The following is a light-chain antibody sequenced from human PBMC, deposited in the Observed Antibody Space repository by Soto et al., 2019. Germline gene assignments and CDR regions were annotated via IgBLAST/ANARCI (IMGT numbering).Light chain of an antibody. CDR2: RAS. CDR1: QTVNSW. V-gene: IGKV1-5*03. Sequence: DIQMTQSPSTLSASVGDRVTITCRASQTVNSWWAWYQQKPGKAPRLLIYRASNLENGDPSMFSGRGSVTEFTLTISSLQPDDFATFYSQQYDSIPYTFGKGTKLE. CDR3: QQYDSIPYT. J-gene: IGKJ2*01.